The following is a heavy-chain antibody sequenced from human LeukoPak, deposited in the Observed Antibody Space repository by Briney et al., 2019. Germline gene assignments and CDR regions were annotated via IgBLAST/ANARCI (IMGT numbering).Heavy chain of an antibody. Sequence: GGSLRPSCAASGFTFSSYWMSWVRKSPGKGLEWVANTMQDGSEKYYVDSVKGRFTISRDNAKNSLYLQMNSLRAEDTAVYYCAKVSGYYFYYFDYWGQGTMVTVSS. CDR1: GFTFSSYW. CDR2: TMQDGSEK. D-gene: IGHD3-22*01. J-gene: IGHJ4*02. V-gene: IGHV3-7*03. CDR3: AKVSGYYFYYFDY.